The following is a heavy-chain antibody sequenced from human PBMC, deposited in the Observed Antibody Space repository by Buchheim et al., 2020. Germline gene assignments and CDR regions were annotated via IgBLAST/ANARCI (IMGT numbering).Heavy chain of an antibody. CDR2: ISTYNGNT. J-gene: IGHJ2*01. V-gene: IGHV1-18*01. CDR3: ARRPEVHYWYFDL. Sequence: QLVESGAEVKKPGASVKVSCKASGYTFTSYGIGWVRQAPGQGLEWMGWISTYNGNTDYAQKFQGRVTMSTDTSTSTGYMELRSLRSDDTAVYYCARRPEVHYWYFDLWGRGTL. D-gene: IGHD1-1*01. CDR1: GYTFTSYG.